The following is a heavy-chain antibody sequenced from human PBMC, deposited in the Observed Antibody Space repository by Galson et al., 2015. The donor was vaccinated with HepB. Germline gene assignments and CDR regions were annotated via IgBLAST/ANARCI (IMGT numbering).Heavy chain of an antibody. V-gene: IGHV2-70*11. J-gene: IGHJ4*02. CDR3: ARITRSYGHFDY. CDR2: IDWDDDK. CDR1: GFSLSTSGMC. D-gene: IGHD5-18*01. Sequence: PALVKPTQTLTLTCTFSGFSLSTSGMCVSWIRQPPGKALEWLARIDWDDDKYYSTSLKTRLTISKDTSKNQVVLTMTNMDPVDTATYYCARITRSYGHFDYWGQGTLVTVSS.